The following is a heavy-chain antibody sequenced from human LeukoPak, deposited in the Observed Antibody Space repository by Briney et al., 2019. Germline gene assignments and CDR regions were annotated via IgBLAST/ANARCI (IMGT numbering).Heavy chain of an antibody. D-gene: IGHD2-8*02. CDR1: GNTFTTGQ. J-gene: IGHJ4*02. CDR3: AREYGTGGLDY. Sequence: GASVKASCKASGNTFTTGQLHWVRQAPGQGLEWMGIINLSGGSTSYAQKFQGRVTMTRDTSTGTVYMELSSLRSEDTALYYCAREYGTGGLDYWGQGTLVTVSS. V-gene: IGHV1-46*01. CDR2: INLSGGST.